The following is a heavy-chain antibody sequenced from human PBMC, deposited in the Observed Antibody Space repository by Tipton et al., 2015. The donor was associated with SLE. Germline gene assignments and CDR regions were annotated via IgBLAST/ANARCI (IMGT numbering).Heavy chain of an antibody. CDR3: ARASSSWYDYYYYGMDV. CDR2: ISSNGGST. D-gene: IGHD6-13*01. V-gene: IGHV3-64*01. Sequence: SLRLSCAASGFTFSSYAMHWVRQAPGKGLEYVSAISSNGGSTYYANSVKGRFTISRDNSKNTLYLQMGSLRAEDMAVYYCARASSSWYDYYYYGMDVWGQGNRVTVSS. CDR1: GFTFSSYA. J-gene: IGHJ6*02.